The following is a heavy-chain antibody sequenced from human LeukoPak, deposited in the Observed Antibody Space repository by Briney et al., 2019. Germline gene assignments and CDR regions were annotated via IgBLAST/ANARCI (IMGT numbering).Heavy chain of an antibody. CDR3: AKDNLAVAGTFSYFDY. V-gene: IGHV3-23*01. CDR2: ISGSGGST. CDR1: GFTFSDYY. J-gene: IGHJ4*02. Sequence: PGGSLRLSCAASGFTFSDYYMSWIRQAPGKGLEWVSAISGSGGSTYYADSVKGRFTISRDNSKNTLYLQMNSLRAEDTAVYYCAKDNLAVAGTFSYFDYWGQGTLVTVSS. D-gene: IGHD6-19*01.